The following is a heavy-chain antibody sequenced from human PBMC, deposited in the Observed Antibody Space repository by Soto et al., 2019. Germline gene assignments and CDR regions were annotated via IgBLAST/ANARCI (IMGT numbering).Heavy chain of an antibody. J-gene: IGHJ5*02. CDR2: ISVSGGST. V-gene: IGHV3-23*01. CDR3: AKDPGYQMPGGRRFEP. D-gene: IGHD2-2*01. CDR1: GFTFSSYA. Sequence: VGSLRLSCAASGFTFSSYAMSWVRQAPGKGLEWVSAISVSGGSTYYADSVKGRFTISGDKSKNTLYLKMNSLRAEDTAVYYCAKDPGYQMPGGRRFEPWGQGTLVTLSS.